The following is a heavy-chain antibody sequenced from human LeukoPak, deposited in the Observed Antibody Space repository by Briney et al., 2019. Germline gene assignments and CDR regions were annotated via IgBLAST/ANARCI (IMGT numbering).Heavy chain of an antibody. V-gene: IGHV3-7*03. D-gene: IGHD1-1*01. CDR3: TRGRRRDPTGSSYYYGMDV. CDR2: IKQDGSET. J-gene: IGHJ6*02. CDR1: AFTFSRYW. Sequence: GGSLRLSCAASAFTFSRYWMSWVRQAPGKGLEWVANIKQDGSETYYVDSVKGRFTISRDNAKNSLHLQMNSLRAEDTAVYYCTRGRRRDPTGSSYYYGMDVRGQGTTVAVSS.